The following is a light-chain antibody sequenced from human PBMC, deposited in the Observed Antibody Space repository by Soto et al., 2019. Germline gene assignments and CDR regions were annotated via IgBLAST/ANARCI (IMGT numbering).Light chain of an antibody. V-gene: IGKV3D-20*01. Sequence: SLLPGERATLSCRATQSVSSSYLAWYQQKPGLAPRLLIYDASSRATGIPDRFSGSGSGTDFTLTISRLEPEGFAVYYCQQYGISLPTFGQGTRLEIK. CDR1: QSVSSSY. CDR3: QQYGISLPT. J-gene: IGKJ5*01. CDR2: DAS.